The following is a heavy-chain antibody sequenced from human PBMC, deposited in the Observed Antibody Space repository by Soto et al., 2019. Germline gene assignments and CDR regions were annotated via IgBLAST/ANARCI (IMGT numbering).Heavy chain of an antibody. CDR2: ISGYNGNT. CDR3: ARTTNDFWSGSYRQYYYMDV. V-gene: IGHV1-18*01. CDR1: GYTFTNFG. Sequence: ASVKVSCKASGYTFTNFGISWVRQAPGQGLEWMGWISGYNGNTNYAQKLQGRVTMTTDASTTTAYMELRSLRSDDTAVYYCARTTNDFWSGSYRQYYYMDVWGTGTTVTVSS. J-gene: IGHJ6*03. D-gene: IGHD3-3*01.